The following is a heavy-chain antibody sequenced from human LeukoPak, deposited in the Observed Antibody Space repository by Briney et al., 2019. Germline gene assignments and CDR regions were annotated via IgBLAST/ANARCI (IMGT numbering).Heavy chain of an antibody. Sequence: KPGGSLRLSCAASGFTFSSYSMNWVHQAPGKGLEWVSSISSSSGYIYYADSVKGRFTISRDNAKNSLYLQMNSLRAEDTALYYCARDESSVVVAAHDYWGQGTLVTVSS. CDR2: ISSSSGYI. J-gene: IGHJ4*02. CDR3: ARDESSVVVAAHDY. CDR1: GFTFSSYS. D-gene: IGHD2-15*01. V-gene: IGHV3-21*04.